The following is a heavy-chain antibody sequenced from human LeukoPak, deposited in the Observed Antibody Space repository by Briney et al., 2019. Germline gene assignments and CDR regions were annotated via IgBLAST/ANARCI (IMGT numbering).Heavy chain of an antibody. CDR1: GGSIRSSSYY. CDR2: IFFTGST. J-gene: IGHJ4*02. CDR3: ARGTNPYDYVWGSYRVFDY. Sequence: SETLSLTCTVSGGSIRSSSYYWGWIRQPPGKGLEWVGSIFFTGSTYYNSSLKSRVTISVDTSQNQFSLKLSSVTAADTAVYYCARGTNPYDYVWGSYRVFDYWGQGTLVTVSS. D-gene: IGHD3-16*02. V-gene: IGHV4-39*01.